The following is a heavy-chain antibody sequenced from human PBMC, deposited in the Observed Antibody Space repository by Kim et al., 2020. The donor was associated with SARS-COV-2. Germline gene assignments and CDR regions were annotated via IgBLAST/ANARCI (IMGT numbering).Heavy chain of an antibody. CDR2: ISGSGGRT. CDR1: GFSFSSYA. Sequence: GGSLRLSCAASGFSFSSYAMSWVRQAPGKGLEWVSSISGSGGRTYYADSVKGRFTISRDTSKNTLYLQMHSLRAEDTAVYYCVKDPVRVSYPRGADFWGQGTLVTVSS. J-gene: IGHJ4*02. CDR3: VKDPVRVSYPRGADF. V-gene: IGHV3-23*01. D-gene: IGHD1-26*01.